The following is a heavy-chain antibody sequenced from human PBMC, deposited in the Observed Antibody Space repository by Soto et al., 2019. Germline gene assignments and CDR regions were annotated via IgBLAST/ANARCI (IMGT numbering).Heavy chain of an antibody. Sequence: GGSLRLSCAASGFTFSSYGMHWVRQAPGKGLEWVAVIWYDGSNKYYADSVKGRFTISRDNSKNTLYLQMNSLRAEDTAVYYCARAQQQLGGMDVWGQGTTVTVSS. CDR3: ARAQQQLGGMDV. CDR1: GFTFSSYG. D-gene: IGHD6-13*01. CDR2: IWYDGSNK. J-gene: IGHJ6*02. V-gene: IGHV3-33*01.